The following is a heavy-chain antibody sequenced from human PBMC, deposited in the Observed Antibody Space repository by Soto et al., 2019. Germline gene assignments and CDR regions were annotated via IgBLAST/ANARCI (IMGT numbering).Heavy chain of an antibody. CDR3: ARPHNNYVAS. CDR1: GNSFINYW. D-gene: IGHD2-21*01. Sequence: XESLKISCQSSGNSFINYWIGLVRQMPGKGLEWMAIINPGNSETRYSPAFQGQVTISADKSITTTYLQWDSLKASDTAMYFCARPHNNYVASWGQGTLVTVSS. J-gene: IGHJ4*02. V-gene: IGHV5-51*01. CDR2: INPGNSET.